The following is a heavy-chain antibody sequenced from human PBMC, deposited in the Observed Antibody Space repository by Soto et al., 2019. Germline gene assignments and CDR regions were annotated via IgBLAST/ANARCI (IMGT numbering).Heavy chain of an antibody. CDR3: ARAKRDSSGWYLVAFDI. Sequence: QVQLVESGGGVVQPGRSLRLSCAASGFTFSSYAMHWVRQAPGKGLEWVAVISYDGSNKYYADSVKGRFTISRDNSKNTLYLKMNSLRAEDTAVYYCARAKRDSSGWYLVAFDIWGQGTMVTVSS. J-gene: IGHJ3*02. D-gene: IGHD6-19*01. V-gene: IGHV3-30-3*01. CDR2: ISYDGSNK. CDR1: GFTFSSYA.